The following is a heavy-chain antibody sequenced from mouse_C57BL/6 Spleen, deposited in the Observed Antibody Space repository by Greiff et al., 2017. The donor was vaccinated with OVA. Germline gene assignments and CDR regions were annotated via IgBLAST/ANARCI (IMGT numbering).Heavy chain of an antibody. Sequence: QVQLQQSGPGLVQPSQSLSIPCTVSGFSLTSYGVHWVRQSPGKGLEWLGVIWSGGSTDHNAAFISRLSIIKDNSKSQVFFKMNSLQANDTAIYDCARSRNWESAMDYWGQGTSVTVSS. CDR1: GFSLTSYG. CDR2: IWSGGST. J-gene: IGHJ4*01. CDR3: ARSRNWESAMDY. D-gene: IGHD4-1*01. V-gene: IGHV2-2*02.